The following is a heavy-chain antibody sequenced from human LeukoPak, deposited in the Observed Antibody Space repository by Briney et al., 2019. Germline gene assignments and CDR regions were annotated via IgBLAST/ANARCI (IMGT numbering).Heavy chain of an antibody. CDR1: GFTFSSYW. D-gene: IGHD2-2*01. CDR2: INKDGSDK. CDR3: ARDVVAISAASGIDV. Sequence: GGSLRLSCAASGFTFSSYWMSWVRQAPGKGLDWVANINKDGSDKYYVDSVKGRFTVSRDNAKNSLYLQMNSLRAEDKAVYYCARDVVAISAASGIDVWGQGTTDTVSS. J-gene: IGHJ6*02. V-gene: IGHV3-7*01.